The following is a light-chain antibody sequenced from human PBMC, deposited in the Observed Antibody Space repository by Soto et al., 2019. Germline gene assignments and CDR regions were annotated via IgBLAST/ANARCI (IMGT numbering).Light chain of an antibody. J-gene: IGKJ1*01. CDR2: EAS. Sequence: DIQMTQSPSTLSACVGDRVTITCRASQMIYTWLAWYQQKPGKAPKLLIYEASSLDVGVPSRFSGSGSGTEFTLTISSLQPDDFATYYCQQYNTFWTFGQGTKVDIK. CDR3: QQYNTFWT. CDR1: QMIYTW. V-gene: IGKV1-5*03.